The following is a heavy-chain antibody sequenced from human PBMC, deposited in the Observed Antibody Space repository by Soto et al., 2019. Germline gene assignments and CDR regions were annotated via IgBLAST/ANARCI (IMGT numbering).Heavy chain of an antibody. CDR3: ARALPYDYIWGGFTLGGFDI. Sequence: SETLSLTCTVSGGSISSGGYYWSWIRQHPGKGLEWIGYIYYSGSTYYNPSLKSRVTISVDTSKNQFSLKLSSVTAADTAVYYCARALPYDYIWGGFTLGGFDIWGQGTMVTVSS. J-gene: IGHJ3*02. CDR1: GGSISSGGYY. CDR2: IYYSGST. D-gene: IGHD3-16*01. V-gene: IGHV4-31*03.